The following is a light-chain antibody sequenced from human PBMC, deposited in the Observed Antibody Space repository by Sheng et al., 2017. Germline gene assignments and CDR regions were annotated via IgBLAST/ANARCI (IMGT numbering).Light chain of an antibody. CDR3: QQYDTSPPRT. V-gene: IGKV3D-20*01. Sequence: EIVLTQSPDTLSLSPGERATLSCGASQSVTSRSLAWYQHKPGLAPRLLISDASTRATGIPDRFSGSGSGTDFTFTISGLEPEDFAVYYCQQYDTSPPRTFGQGTEVEIK. CDR2: DAS. J-gene: IGKJ1*01. CDR1: QSVTSRS.